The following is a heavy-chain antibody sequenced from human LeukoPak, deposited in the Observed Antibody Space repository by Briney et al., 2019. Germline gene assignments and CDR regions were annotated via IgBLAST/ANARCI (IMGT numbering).Heavy chain of an antibody. V-gene: IGHV3-11*01. J-gene: IGHJ4*02. CDR1: GFTFSDYY. CDR3: ARDQRRTYYYDSSGYGHFDY. Sequence: PGGPLRLSCAASGFTFSDYYMSWIRQAPGKGLEWVSYISSSGSTIYYADSVKGRFTISRDNAKNSLYLQMNSLRAEDTAVYYCARDQRRTYYYDSSGYGHFDYWGQGTLVTVSS. D-gene: IGHD3-22*01. CDR2: ISSSGSTI.